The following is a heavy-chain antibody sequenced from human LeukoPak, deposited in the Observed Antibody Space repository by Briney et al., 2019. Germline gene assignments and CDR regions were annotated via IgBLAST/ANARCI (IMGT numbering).Heavy chain of an antibody. D-gene: IGHD4-23*01. V-gene: IGHV3-74*03. CDR2: IKSDGSSI. Sequence: GGSLRLSCAASGFTFSTYWMHWVRQAPGKGLVWVSRIKSDGSSIMYADSVRGRFTISRDNAKNTLYLQMNSLRAEDTAVYYCARDLDYGGRSNFDHWGQRTLVTVPS. CDR3: ARDLDYGGRSNFDH. CDR1: GFTFSTYW. J-gene: IGHJ4*02.